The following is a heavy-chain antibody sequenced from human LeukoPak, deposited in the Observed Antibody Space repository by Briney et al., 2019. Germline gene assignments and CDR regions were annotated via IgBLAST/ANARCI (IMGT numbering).Heavy chain of an antibody. J-gene: IGHJ6*03. Sequence: SETLSLTCTVSGGSISSYCWSWIRQPPGKGLKWIGYIYYSGSTNYNPSLKSRVTISVDTSKNQFSLKLNSVTAADTAVYYCARVEEGYGSGRRENYYYYYMDVWGKGTTVTISS. CDR1: GGSISSYC. CDR3: ARVEEGYGSGRRENYYYYYMDV. CDR2: IYYSGST. V-gene: IGHV4-59*01. D-gene: IGHD3-10*01.